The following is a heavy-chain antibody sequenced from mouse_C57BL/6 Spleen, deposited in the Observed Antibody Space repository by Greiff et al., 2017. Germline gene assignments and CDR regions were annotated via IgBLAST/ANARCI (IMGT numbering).Heavy chain of an antibody. CDR3: ARSGNSYAMDY. D-gene: IGHD2-1*01. Sequence: VQLQESGPELVKPGASVKISCKASGYAFSSSWMHWVKQRPGKGLEWIGRIYPGDGDTNSNGKFKGKATLTADQSSSTAYMQLSSLTSEDAAVYFCARSGNSYAMDYWGQGTSVTVSS. J-gene: IGHJ4*01. V-gene: IGHV1-82*01. CDR1: GYAFSSSW. CDR2: IYPGDGDT.